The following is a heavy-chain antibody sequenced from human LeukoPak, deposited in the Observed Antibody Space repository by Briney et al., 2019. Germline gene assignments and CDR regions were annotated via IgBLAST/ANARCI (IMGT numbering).Heavy chain of an antibody. D-gene: IGHD5-18*01. J-gene: IGHJ4*02. Sequence: PGGSLRLSCAASGFTFDDYAMHWVRQAPGKGLEWVSGISWNSGSIGYADSVKGRFTISRDNAKNSLYLQMNSLRAEDTALYYCAKDTRRESYELPHFDYWGQGTLVTVSS. V-gene: IGHV3-9*01. CDR3: AKDTRRESYELPHFDY. CDR1: GFTFDDYA. CDR2: ISWNSGSI.